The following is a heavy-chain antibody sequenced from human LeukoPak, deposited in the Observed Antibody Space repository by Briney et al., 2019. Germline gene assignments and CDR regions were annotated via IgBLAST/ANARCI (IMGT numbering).Heavy chain of an antibody. J-gene: IGHJ4*02. CDR2: ISYDGSNK. D-gene: IGHD3-10*01. Sequence: PGRSLRLSCAASGFTFSSYGMHWVRQAPGKGLEWGAVISYDGSNKYYADSVKGRFTISRDNSKNTLYLQMNSLRAEDTAVYYCAKILAGAGSSLDYWGEGNLVTASS. CDR3: AKILAGAGSSLDY. V-gene: IGHV3-30*18. CDR1: GFTFSSYG.